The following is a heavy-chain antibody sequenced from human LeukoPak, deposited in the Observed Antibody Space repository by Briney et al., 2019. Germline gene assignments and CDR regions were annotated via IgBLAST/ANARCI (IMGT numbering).Heavy chain of an antibody. V-gene: IGHV3-20*04. Sequence: PGGSLRLSCAASGFTFDDYGMSGVRQASGKGLEGGSGINWNGCSTVYADSVKGGFTISRGNAKNSLYLHMNRLRAEDTAVYYCAKLGITMIGGVWGKGTPVTISS. CDR1: GFTFDDYG. CDR2: INWNGCST. J-gene: IGHJ6*04. CDR3: AKLGITMIGGV. D-gene: IGHD3-10*02.